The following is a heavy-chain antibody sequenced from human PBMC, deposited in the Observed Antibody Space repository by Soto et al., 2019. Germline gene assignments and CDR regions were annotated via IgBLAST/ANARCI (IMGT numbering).Heavy chain of an antibody. V-gene: IGHV4-34*01. CDR3: ARSIVDSSSCLFDY. CDR1: GGSFSGYY. D-gene: IGHD6-13*01. J-gene: IGHJ4*02. CDR2: INHSGST. Sequence: ETLSLTCAVYGGSFSGYYWSWIRQPPGKGLEWIGEINHSGSTNYNPSLKSRVTISVDTSKNQFSLKLSSVTAADTAVYYCARSIVDSSSCLFDYWGQGTLVTVSS.